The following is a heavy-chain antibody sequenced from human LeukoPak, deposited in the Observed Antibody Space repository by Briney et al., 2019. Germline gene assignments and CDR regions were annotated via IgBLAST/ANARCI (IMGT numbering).Heavy chain of an antibody. CDR3: GKTTTGYSSGQKPAWPVDY. CDR2: IFGSGGSA. V-gene: IGHV3-23*01. CDR1: GFTFGSYA. J-gene: IGHJ4*02. D-gene: IGHD6-19*01. Sequence: GGSLRLSCEASGFTFGSYAMYWVRQAPGKGLEWVAGIFGSGGSAHYADSAKGRFTISRDNSKNKVYLQINSLRAEDTAVYYCGKTTTGYSSGQKPAWPVDYWGQGTLDTVSS.